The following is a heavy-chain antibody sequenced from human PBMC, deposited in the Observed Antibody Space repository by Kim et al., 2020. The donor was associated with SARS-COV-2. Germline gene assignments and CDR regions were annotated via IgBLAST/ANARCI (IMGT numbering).Heavy chain of an antibody. Sequence: ASVKVSCKASGYTFTDYYIQWVRQAPGQGLEWMAWLRTRSGVTDYAQKFHGRVTVTRDTLINTAYMELTSLTSDDTAIYYCAREFGGTFWFDPWGQGTL. V-gene: IGHV1-2*02. J-gene: IGHJ5*02. CDR2: LRTRSGVT. CDR3: AREFGGTFWFDP. CDR1: GYTFTDYY. D-gene: IGHD3-16*01.